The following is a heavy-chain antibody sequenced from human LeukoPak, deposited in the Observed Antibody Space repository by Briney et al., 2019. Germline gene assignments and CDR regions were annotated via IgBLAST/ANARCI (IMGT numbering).Heavy chain of an antibody. CDR3: ARDRYYDSGSYYN. V-gene: IGHV4-38-2*02. Sequence: SETLSLTCTVSGYSISSGYYWGWIRQPPGKGLEWIGSIYHSGSTYYNPSLKSRVTISVDTSENQFSLKLSSVTAADTAVYYCARDRYYDSGSYYNWGQGTLVTVSS. D-gene: IGHD3-10*01. J-gene: IGHJ4*02. CDR1: GYSISSGYY. CDR2: IYHSGST.